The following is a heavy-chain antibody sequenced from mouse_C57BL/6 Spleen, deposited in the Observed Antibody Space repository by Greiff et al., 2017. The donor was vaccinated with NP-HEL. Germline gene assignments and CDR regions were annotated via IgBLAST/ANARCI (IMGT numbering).Heavy chain of an antibody. CDR3: AREEQGRGTAWLAY. Sequence: QVQLQQPGAELVKPGASVKLSCKASGYTFTSYWMHWVKQRPGQGLEWIGMIHPNGGSTNYNEKFKSKATLTVDTSSSTAYMQLSSLTSEDSAVYYCAREEQGRGTAWLAYWGQGTLVTVSA. D-gene: IGHD3-3*01. J-gene: IGHJ3*01. CDR1: GYTFTSYW. V-gene: IGHV1-64*01. CDR2: IHPNGGST.